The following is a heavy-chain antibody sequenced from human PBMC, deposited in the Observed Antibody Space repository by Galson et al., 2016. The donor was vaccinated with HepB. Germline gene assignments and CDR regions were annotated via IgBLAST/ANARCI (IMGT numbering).Heavy chain of an antibody. J-gene: IGHJ4*02. CDR2: LTPDGSEA. CDR3: ARGQWILARSAAYFDY. Sequence: SLRLSCAASGFPFSNYWMNWVRQAPGKGLEWVANLTPDGSEAPSADSVKGRFTISRDNSRNTMYLQMNSLRADDTAVYYCARGQWILARSAAYFDYWGQGILVTVSP. CDR1: GFPFSNYW. V-gene: IGHV3-7*04. D-gene: IGHD5-18*01.